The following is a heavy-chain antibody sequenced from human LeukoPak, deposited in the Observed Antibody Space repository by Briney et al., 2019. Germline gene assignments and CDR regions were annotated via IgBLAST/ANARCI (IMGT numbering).Heavy chain of an antibody. CDR2: ISSSGSTI. D-gene: IGHD4-17*01. CDR1: GFTFSDYY. Sequence: PGXSLRLSCAASGFTFSDYYMSWIRQAPGKELEWVSYISSSGSTIYYADSVKGRFTISRDNAKNSLYLQMNSLRAEDTAVYYCARDQQSYGDYDAFDIWGQGTMVTVSS. V-gene: IGHV3-11*04. CDR3: ARDQQSYGDYDAFDI. J-gene: IGHJ3*02.